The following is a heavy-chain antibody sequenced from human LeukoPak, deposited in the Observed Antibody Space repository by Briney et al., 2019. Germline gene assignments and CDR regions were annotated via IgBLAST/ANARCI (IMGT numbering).Heavy chain of an antibody. J-gene: IGHJ4*02. CDR3: ARGIVGATTSDTIDY. CDR2: INHSGST. D-gene: IGHD1-26*01. V-gene: IGHV4-39*07. CDR1: GGSISSSSYY. Sequence: SETLSLTCTVSGGSISSSSYYWSWIRQPPGKGLEWIGEINHSGSTNYNPSLKSRVTISVDTSKNQFSLKLSSVTAADTAVYYCARGIVGATTSDTIDYWGQGTLVTVSS.